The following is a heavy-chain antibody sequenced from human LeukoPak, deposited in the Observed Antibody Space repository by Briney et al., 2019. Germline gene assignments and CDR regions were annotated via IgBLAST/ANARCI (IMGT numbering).Heavy chain of an antibody. CDR2: IRGNSGMR. CDR1: GFSFSDYA. D-gene: IGHD2-15*01. Sequence: GGSLRLSCTSSGFSFSDYAMTWVRQAPGKGLEWVSCIRGNSGMRSYSDSVRGRFTISRDNSKNTLYLQMDSLRVDDTAVYFCAKDQEDRGYPSSFDFWGQGTLVTVSS. V-gene: IGHV3-23*01. CDR3: AKDQEDRGYPSSFDF. J-gene: IGHJ4*02.